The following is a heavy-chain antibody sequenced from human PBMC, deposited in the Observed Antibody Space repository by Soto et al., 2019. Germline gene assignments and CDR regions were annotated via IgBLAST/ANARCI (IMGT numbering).Heavy chain of an antibody. CDR2: ISGTGSST. D-gene: IGHD3-3*01. J-gene: IGHJ4*02. Sequence: EVQLLESGGGLVQPGGSLRLSCAASGFTLSRYVMSWVRQAPGKGLEWVSAISGTGSSTFYADSVMGRFTISRDTSKNTLYLQMNSLRAEDTAVYYCAKDVIATYSDFWSGYYFDYWGQGTLVTVSS. V-gene: IGHV3-23*01. CDR3: AKDVIATYSDFWSGYYFDY. CDR1: GFTLSRYV.